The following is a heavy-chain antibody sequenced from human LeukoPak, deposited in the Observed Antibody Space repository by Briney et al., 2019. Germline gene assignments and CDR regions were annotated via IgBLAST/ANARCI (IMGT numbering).Heavy chain of an antibody. CDR2: IYYSGST. J-gene: IGHJ3*02. V-gene: IGHV4-59*01. CDR3: ARVKVGATPNDAFDI. CDR1: GGSISSYY. D-gene: IGHD1-26*01. Sequence: ASETLSLTCTVSGGSISSYYWSWIRQPPGKGLEWIGYIYYSGSTNYNPSLKSRVTISVDTSKNQFSLKLSSVTAADTAVYYCARVKVGATPNDAFDIWGQGTMVTVSS.